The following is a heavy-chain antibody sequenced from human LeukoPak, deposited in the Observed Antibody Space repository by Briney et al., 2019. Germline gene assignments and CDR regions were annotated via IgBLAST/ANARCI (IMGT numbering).Heavy chain of an antibody. V-gene: IGHV3-30*02. CDR1: GFTFCSYG. D-gene: IGHD1-7*01. CDR3: AKDRSRSWNYFLGP. CDR2: IRYDGSNK. Sequence: GGSLRLSFTASGFTFCSYGMHWVRQAPGKGLEWVAFIRYDGSNKYYADSVKGRFTIFRENSKNTLYLQMNSLRAEDTAVYYCAKDRSRSWNYFLGPWGQGTLVTVSS. J-gene: IGHJ5*02.